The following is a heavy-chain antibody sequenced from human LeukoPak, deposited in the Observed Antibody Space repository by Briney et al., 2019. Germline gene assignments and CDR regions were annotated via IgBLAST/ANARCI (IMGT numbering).Heavy chain of an antibody. CDR2: ISGNGHQT. CDR1: GFAFSRFA. Sequence: GGSLRLSCSASGFAFSRFAMTWVRHLPGKGLDWVSTISGNGHQTYYGDSVKGRFSVSRDNSKNILYHQMDSLRADDSALYYCAKDANYYDSSGFFIPFDYWGQGTLVTVSS. D-gene: IGHD3-22*01. J-gene: IGHJ4*02. V-gene: IGHV3-23*01. CDR3: AKDANYYDSSGFFIPFDY.